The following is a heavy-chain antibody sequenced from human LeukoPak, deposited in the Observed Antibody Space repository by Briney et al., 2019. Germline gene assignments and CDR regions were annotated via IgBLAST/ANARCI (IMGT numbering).Heavy chain of an antibody. J-gene: IGHJ6*02. D-gene: IGHD6-19*01. CDR1: GGSISSSSYY. CDR2: IYYSGST. Sequence: PSETLSLTCTVSGGSISSSSYYWGWIRQPPGKGLEWIGSIYYSGSTYYNPSLKSRVTISVDTSKNQFSLKLSSVTAADTAVYYCARKKKQWLVPFGYYGMDVWGQGTTVTVPS. CDR3: ARKKKQWLVPFGYYGMDV. V-gene: IGHV4-39*07.